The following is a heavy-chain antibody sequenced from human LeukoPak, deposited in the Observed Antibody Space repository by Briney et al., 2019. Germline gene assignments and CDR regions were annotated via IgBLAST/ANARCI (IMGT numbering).Heavy chain of an antibody. CDR3: ARDRISSGLDY. CDR1: GGSISSYY. J-gene: IGHJ4*02. D-gene: IGHD6-19*01. CDR2: IYYSGST. Sequence: KASETLSLTCTVSGGSISSYYWSWIRQPPGKGLEWIGYIYYSGSTNYNPSLKSRVTISVDTSKNQFSLKLSSVTAADTAVYYCARDRISSGLDYWGQGTLVTVSS. V-gene: IGHV4-59*01.